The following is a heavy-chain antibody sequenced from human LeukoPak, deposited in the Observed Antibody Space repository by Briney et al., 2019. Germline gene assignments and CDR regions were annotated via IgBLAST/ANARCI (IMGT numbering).Heavy chain of an antibody. Sequence: SEILSLSCTVSGGSISSYYWSWLRQPPGKGLEWMGYIYYSGSTNYNPSLKSRVTISVDTSKNQSSLKLSSVTAADTAVYYCARGWYNWNDEYWFDPWGQGTLVTVSS. J-gene: IGHJ5*02. V-gene: IGHV4-59*01. CDR3: ARGWYNWNDEYWFDP. CDR1: GGSISSYY. CDR2: IYYSGST. D-gene: IGHD1-1*01.